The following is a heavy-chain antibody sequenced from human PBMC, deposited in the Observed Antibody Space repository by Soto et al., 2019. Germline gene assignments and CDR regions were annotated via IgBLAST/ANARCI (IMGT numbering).Heavy chain of an antibody. D-gene: IGHD6-19*01. V-gene: IGHV3-33*01. CDR2: IWYDGSNK. Sequence: QVQLVESGGGVVQPGRSLRLSCAASGFTFSSYGMHWVRQAPGKGLEWVAVIWYDGSNKYYADSVKGRFTISRDNSKNTLYLKMNSLRAEDTAVYYCAREPYIAVYYFDYWGQGTLVTVSS. CDR3: AREPYIAVYYFDY. J-gene: IGHJ4*02. CDR1: GFTFSSYG.